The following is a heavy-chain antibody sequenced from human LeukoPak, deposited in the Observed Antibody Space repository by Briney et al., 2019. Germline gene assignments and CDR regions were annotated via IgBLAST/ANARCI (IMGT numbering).Heavy chain of an antibody. D-gene: IGHD2-2*01. J-gene: IGHJ4*02. CDR3: ARVGYCSSTSCTNWDYFDY. Sequence: PSETLSLTCAVSGGSISSGGYSWSWIRQPPGKGLEWIGYIYHSGSTYYNPSLKSRVTISVDRSKNQFSLKLSSVTAADTAVYYCARVGYCSSTSCTNWDYFDYWGQGTLVTVSS. V-gene: IGHV4-30-2*01. CDR2: IYHSGST. CDR1: GGSISSGGYS.